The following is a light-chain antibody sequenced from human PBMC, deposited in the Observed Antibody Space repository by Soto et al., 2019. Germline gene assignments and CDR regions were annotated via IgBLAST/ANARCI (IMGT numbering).Light chain of an antibody. CDR2: AAS. CDR3: QQADTFPIT. V-gene: IGKV1D-12*01. Sequence: IQVTQSPSSVSASVGDRVTISCLASQGISRSLAWYQQKPGKAPKLLIYAASSLQSGVPSRFSGSGFGTDFTLTISSLQPEDSAIYYCQQADTFPITFGQGTRLEI. CDR1: QGISRS. J-gene: IGKJ5*01.